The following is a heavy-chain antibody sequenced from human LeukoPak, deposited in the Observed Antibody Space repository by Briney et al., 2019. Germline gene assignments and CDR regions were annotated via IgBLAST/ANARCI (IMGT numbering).Heavy chain of an antibody. J-gene: IGHJ4*02. D-gene: IGHD6-6*01. V-gene: IGHV4-59*01. CDR1: GGSISSYY. CDR2: IYYSGTT. Sequence: SETLSLTCTVSGGSISSYYWSWLRQPPGKGLEWLGYIYYSGTTNYSPSLKRRVTISVDTSKNQFSLRLSSVTAADTAVYYCARAPFVEYNTAFFVWGQGTLVTVSS. CDR3: ARAPFVEYNTAFFV.